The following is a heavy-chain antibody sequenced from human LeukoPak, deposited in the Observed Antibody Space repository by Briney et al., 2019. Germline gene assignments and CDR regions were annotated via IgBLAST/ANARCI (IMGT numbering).Heavy chain of an antibody. CDR3: ARDGVYDSSGYYLEFPYYYYYMDV. CDR1: GGTFSSYA. V-gene: IGHV1-8*02. CDR2: MNPNSGNT. D-gene: IGHD3-22*01. Sequence: GASVKVSCKASGGTFSSYAINWVRQATGQGLEWMGWMNPNSGNTGYAQKFQGRVTMTRNTSISTAYMELSSLRSEDTAVYYCARDGVYDSSGYYLEFPYYYYYMDVWGKGTTVTVSS. J-gene: IGHJ6*03.